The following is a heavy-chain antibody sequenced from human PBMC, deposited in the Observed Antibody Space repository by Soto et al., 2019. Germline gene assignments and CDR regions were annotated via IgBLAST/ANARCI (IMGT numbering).Heavy chain of an antibody. D-gene: IGHD3-3*01. V-gene: IGHV3-30*18. J-gene: IGHJ6*01. CDR1: GFTFSNYG. CDR3: AKEVWSGPMDV. Sequence: GGSLRLSCAASGFTFSNYGMHWVRQAPGKGLEWVAVISYDGSNKYYADSVKGRFTISRDNSKNTLYLQMNSLRAEGTAVYYSAKEVWSGPMDVWVQGSTVTVSS. CDR2: ISYDGSNK.